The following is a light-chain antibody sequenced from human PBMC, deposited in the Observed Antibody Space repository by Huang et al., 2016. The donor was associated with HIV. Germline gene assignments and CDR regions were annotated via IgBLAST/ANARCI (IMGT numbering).Light chain of an antibody. CDR2: DAS. J-gene: IGKJ5*01. CDR3: QHRSNWIT. V-gene: IGKV3-11*01. Sequence: EIVLTQSPATLSLSPGERATLSCRASQSVYSYLAWYQQTPGQAPRLLIYDASNRATGIPVRFSGSGSGTDFTLTISDLEPEDFAVYYCQHRSNWITFGQGTRLEIK. CDR1: QSVYSY.